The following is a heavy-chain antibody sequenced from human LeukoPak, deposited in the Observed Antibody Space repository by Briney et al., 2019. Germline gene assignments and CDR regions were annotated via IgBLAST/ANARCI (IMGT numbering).Heavy chain of an antibody. Sequence: ASVKVSCKASGYTFTSYGISWVRQAPGQGLEWMGWISAYNGNTNYAQKLQGRVTITTDESTSTAYMELSSLRSEDTAVYYCAREYQERGVAAIPYFDYWGQGTLVTVSS. CDR3: AREYQERGVAAIPYFDY. CDR1: GYTFTSYG. V-gene: IGHV1-18*01. D-gene: IGHD2-15*01. J-gene: IGHJ4*02. CDR2: ISAYNGNT.